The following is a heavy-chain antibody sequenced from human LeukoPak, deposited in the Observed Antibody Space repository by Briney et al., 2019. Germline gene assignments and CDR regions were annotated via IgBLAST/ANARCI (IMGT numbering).Heavy chain of an antibody. CDR3: ARDFH. V-gene: IGHV3-23*01. Sequence: GGSLRLSCAASGFTFSSYAMSWVRQTPGKGLEWVSGIDPSGGGTYYADSVKGRFTISRDNSKNTLYLQMNSLRAEDTAAYYCARDFHWGQGTLVTVSS. D-gene: IGHD2/OR15-2a*01. CDR1: GFTFSSYA. J-gene: IGHJ4*02. CDR2: IDPSGGGT.